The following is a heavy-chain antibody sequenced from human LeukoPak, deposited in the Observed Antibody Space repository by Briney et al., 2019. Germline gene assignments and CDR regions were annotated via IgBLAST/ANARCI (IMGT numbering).Heavy chain of an antibody. CDR1: GYTFTSYG. D-gene: IGHD2-15*01. Sequence: ASVKVSCKASGYTFTSYGISGVRQAPGQGLEWMGWISAYNGNTNYAQKLQGRVTMTTDTSTSTAYMELRSLRSDDTAVYYCARDHVVVAAATYYYYYMDVWGKGTTVTVSS. CDR2: ISAYNGNT. J-gene: IGHJ6*03. V-gene: IGHV1-18*01. CDR3: ARDHVVVAAATYYYYYMDV.